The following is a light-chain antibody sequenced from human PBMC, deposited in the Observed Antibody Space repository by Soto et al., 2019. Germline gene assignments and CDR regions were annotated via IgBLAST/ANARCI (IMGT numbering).Light chain of an antibody. CDR1: SGSVSTTYY. CDR3: TLYIGGGLVV. Sequence: QAVVTQEPSFSVSPGGTVTLTCGLTSGSVSTTYYPSWYQQTPGQAPRTLIYSTNIRSSGGPDRFSGSILGNKAALTITGAQADDESDYHCTLYIGGGLVVFGGGTKVTVL. CDR2: STN. J-gene: IGLJ2*01. V-gene: IGLV8-61*01.